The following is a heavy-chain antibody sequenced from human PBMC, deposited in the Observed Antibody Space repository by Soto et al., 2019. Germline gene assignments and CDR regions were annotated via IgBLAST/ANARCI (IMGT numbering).Heavy chain of an antibody. J-gene: IGHJ5*02. D-gene: IGHD4-17*01. CDR3: ARGPLYGDYDAGGWFDP. CDR1: GFTFSSYA. CDR2: ISYDGSNK. V-gene: IGHV3-30-3*01. Sequence: QVQLVESGGGVVQPGRSLRLSCAASGFTFSSYAMHWVRQAPGKGLEWVAVISYDGSNKYYADSVKGRFTISRDNSKNTLYLQMNSLRAEDTAVYYCARGPLYGDYDAGGWFDPWGQGTLVTVSS.